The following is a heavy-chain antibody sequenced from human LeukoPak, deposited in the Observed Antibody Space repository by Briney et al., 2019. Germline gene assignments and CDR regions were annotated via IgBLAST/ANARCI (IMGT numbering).Heavy chain of an antibody. CDR3: ARGGCQLLSGCRWFDP. CDR2: INHSGST. D-gene: IGHD2-2*01. V-gene: IGHV4-34*01. Sequence: SETLSLTCAVYGGSSSGYYWSWIRQHPGKGLEWIGEINHSGSTNYNPSLKSRVTISVDTSKNQFSLKLSSVTAADTAVYYCARGGCQLLSGCRWFDPWGQGTLVTVSS. J-gene: IGHJ5*02. CDR1: GGSSSGYY.